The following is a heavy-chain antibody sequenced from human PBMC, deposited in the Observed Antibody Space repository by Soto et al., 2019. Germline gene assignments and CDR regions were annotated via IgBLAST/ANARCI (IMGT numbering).Heavy chain of an antibody. Sequence: QVQLVQSGAEVKKPGSSVKVSCKASGDTFSSYTINWVRQAPGQGLEWMGRIIPIGDIANYAQKFQGRVTISADESTSTAYMELSSMRSEYTAVYYCAGSRLGYCISSSCYSFPVYWGQGTPVTVSS. J-gene: IGHJ4*02. V-gene: IGHV1-69*02. CDR3: AGSRLGYCISSSCYSFPVY. CDR2: IIPIGDIA. D-gene: IGHD2-2*01. CDR1: GDTFSSYT.